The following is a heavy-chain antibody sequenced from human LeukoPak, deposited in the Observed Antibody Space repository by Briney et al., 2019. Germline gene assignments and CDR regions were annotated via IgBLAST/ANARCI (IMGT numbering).Heavy chain of an antibody. Sequence: PSETLSLTCAVYGGSFGGYYWSWIRQPPGKGLEWIGEINHSGSTNYNLSLKSRVTISVDTSKNQFSLKLSSVTAADTAVYYCARGRVLRYYYGSGSHKPLDYWGQGTLVTVSS. J-gene: IGHJ4*02. CDR1: GGSFGGYY. V-gene: IGHV4-34*01. CDR2: INHSGST. D-gene: IGHD3-10*01. CDR3: ARGRVLRYYYGSGSHKPLDY.